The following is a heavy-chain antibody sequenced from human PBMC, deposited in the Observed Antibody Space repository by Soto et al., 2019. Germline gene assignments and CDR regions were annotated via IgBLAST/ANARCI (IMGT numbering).Heavy chain of an antibody. CDR1: GFTFRSYW. J-gene: IGHJ6*02. CDR2: INSDESST. Sequence: EVQLVESGGGLVQPGGSLRLSCAASGFTFRSYWMHWVRQAPGKGLVWVSRINSDESSTNYADSVKGRFTISRDNAKNTLYLQMNSLRAEDTAVYYCARDGYTYGYGAMDVWGQGTTVIVSS. V-gene: IGHV3-74*01. CDR3: ARDGYTYGYGAMDV. D-gene: IGHD5-18*01.